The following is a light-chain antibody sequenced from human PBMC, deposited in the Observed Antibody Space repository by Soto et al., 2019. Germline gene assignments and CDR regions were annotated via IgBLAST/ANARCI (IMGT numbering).Light chain of an antibody. Sequence: QSALTQPASVSGSPGQSITISCTGTNSDIGAYNYVSWYQHHPGKAPKLIIYDLNNRPSGLSNRFSGSKSGNTASLTISGLQAEDEADYYCSSYTRSRIRVFGGGTKVTVL. J-gene: IGLJ3*02. CDR3: SSYTRSRIRV. V-gene: IGLV2-14*03. CDR2: DLN. CDR1: NSDIGAYNY.